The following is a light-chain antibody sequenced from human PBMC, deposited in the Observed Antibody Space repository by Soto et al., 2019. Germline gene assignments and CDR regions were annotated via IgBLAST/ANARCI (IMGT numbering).Light chain of an antibody. CDR1: QSVTSNY. CDR2: GAS. J-gene: IGKJ5*01. Sequence: EIVLTQSPGTLSLSPGERATLSCRASQSVTSNYLAWYQQKPGQAPRLLVYGASSRATGISDRFSGSGSGTDFTLTISRVEPEDFALYICQQYDGSPITFGQGTRLEIK. CDR3: QQYDGSPIT. V-gene: IGKV3-20*01.